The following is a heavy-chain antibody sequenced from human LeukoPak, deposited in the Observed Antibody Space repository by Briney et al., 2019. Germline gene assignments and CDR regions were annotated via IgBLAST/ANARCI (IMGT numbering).Heavy chain of an antibody. CDR1: GGSISSYY. CDR3: ARDHYGGDAFDI. J-gene: IGHJ3*02. Sequence: SETLSLTCTVSGGSISSYYWSWIRQPPGKGLEWIGYIYYTGSTNYNPSLKSRVTISVDTSKNQFSLKLSSVTAADTAVYYCARDHYGGDAFDIWGQGTMVTVSS. CDR2: IYYTGST. V-gene: IGHV4-59*01. D-gene: IGHD3-16*01.